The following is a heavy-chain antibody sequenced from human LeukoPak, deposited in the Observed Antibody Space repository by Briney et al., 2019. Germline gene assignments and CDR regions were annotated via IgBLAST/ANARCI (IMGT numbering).Heavy chain of an antibody. CDR3: ARGFSAVAGIFSTDY. CDR1: GGTFSSYA. V-gene: IGHV1-69*04. J-gene: IGHJ4*02. D-gene: IGHD6-19*01. Sequence: EASVKVSCKASGGTFSSYAISWVRQAPGQGLEWMGRIIPILGIANYAQKFQGRVTITADKSTSTAYMELSSLRSEDTAVYYCARGFSAVAGIFSTDYWGQGTLVTVSS. CDR2: IIPILGIA.